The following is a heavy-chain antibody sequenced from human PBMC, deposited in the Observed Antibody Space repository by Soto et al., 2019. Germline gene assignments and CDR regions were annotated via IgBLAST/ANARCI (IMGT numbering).Heavy chain of an antibody. CDR1: GGSISSHY. J-gene: IGHJ6*02. D-gene: IGHD6-13*01. Sequence: SSETLSLTCTVSGGSISSHYWSWIRQPPGKGLEWIGYIYYSGCTNYNHSLKSRVTISVDTSKNQFSLKLSSVTAADTAVYYCAGGIAAAGHYYYYYGMDVWGQGTTVTVSS. CDR2: IYYSGCT. CDR3: AGGIAAAGHYYYYYGMDV. V-gene: IGHV4-59*11.